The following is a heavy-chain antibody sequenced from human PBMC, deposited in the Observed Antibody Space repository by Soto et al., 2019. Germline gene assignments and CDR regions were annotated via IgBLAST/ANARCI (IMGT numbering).Heavy chain of an antibody. J-gene: IGHJ4*02. D-gene: IGHD3-16*01. CDR1: GLTFNSNA. Sequence: GGSLRLSCVASGLTFNSNAMSWVRQAPGKGLEWVSAISGSGGSTYYADSVKGRFTISRDNSKNTLYLQMNSLTAEDTAVYHCAVAPSTTGLYRAFDYWGQGTLVTVSS. V-gene: IGHV3-23*01. CDR2: ISGSGGST. CDR3: AVAPSTTGLYRAFDY.